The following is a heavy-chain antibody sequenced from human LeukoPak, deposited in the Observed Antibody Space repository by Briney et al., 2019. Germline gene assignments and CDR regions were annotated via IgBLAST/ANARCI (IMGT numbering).Heavy chain of an antibody. Sequence: AGGSLRLSCAASGFTFSSYSMNWVRQAPGKGLEWVSSISSSSSYIYYADSVKGRFTISRDNAKNSLYLQMNSLRAEDTAVYYCARARIYYDSSGLNDYWGQGTLVTVSS. CDR3: ARARIYYDSSGLNDY. CDR2: ISSSSSYI. CDR1: GFTFSSYS. V-gene: IGHV3-21*01. D-gene: IGHD3-22*01. J-gene: IGHJ4*02.